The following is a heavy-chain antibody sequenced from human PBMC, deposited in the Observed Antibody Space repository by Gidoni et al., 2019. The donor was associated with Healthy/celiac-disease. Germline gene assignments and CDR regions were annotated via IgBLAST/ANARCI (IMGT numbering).Heavy chain of an antibody. Sequence: QVQLVQSGAAVKKPGSSVKVSCKASGGTFSSYAIRWVRQAPGQGLEWMGGIIPIFGTANYAQKFQGRVTITADESTSTAYMELSSLRSEDTAVYYCASATRYYDSSGYPDYWGQGTLVTVSS. D-gene: IGHD3-22*01. J-gene: IGHJ4*02. CDR3: ASATRYYDSSGYPDY. CDR1: GGTFSSYA. CDR2: IIPIFGTA. V-gene: IGHV1-69*01.